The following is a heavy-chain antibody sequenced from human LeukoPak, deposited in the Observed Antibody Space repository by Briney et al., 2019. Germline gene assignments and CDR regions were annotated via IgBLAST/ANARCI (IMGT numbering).Heavy chain of an antibody. J-gene: IGHJ4*02. CDR3: AKDSTWVRGVISLGHFDY. D-gene: IGHD3-10*01. CDR1: GFTFSSYG. Sequence: GGSLRLSCAASGFTFSSYGMHWVRQAPGKGLEWVAFIRYDGSNKYYADSVKGRFTISRDNSKNTLYLQMNSLRAEDTAVYYCAKDSTWVRGVISLGHFDYWGQGTLVTVSS. V-gene: IGHV3-30*02. CDR2: IRYDGSNK.